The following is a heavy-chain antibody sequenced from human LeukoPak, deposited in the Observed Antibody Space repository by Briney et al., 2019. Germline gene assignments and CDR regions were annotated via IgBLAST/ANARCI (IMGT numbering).Heavy chain of an antibody. CDR2: VNQDGSET. J-gene: IGHJ4*02. Sequence: GGSLRLSCAASGFTFSNYAMYWVRQAPGKGLEWVANVNQDGSETYYLDSVKGRFTISRDNAKNSLDLQLNSLRVEDTAVYYCARSSYYEDLFDYWGQGTPVTVSS. CDR3: ARSSYYEDLFDY. CDR1: GFTFSNYA. V-gene: IGHV3-7*03. D-gene: IGHD3-22*01.